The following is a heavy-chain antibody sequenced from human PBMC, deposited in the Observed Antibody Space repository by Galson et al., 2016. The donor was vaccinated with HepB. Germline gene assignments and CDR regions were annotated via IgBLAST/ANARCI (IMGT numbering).Heavy chain of an antibody. Sequence: TLSLTCTVSGGSISSATYYWSWIRQPAGKGLEWIGRLYSSGSTSYNPSLKSRVTISVDTSKNLFSLKLSSVTAADTAVYYCARERRVTARPDVIVDSWGQGTRVTVSS. J-gene: IGHJ4*02. CDR1: GGSISSATYY. V-gene: IGHV4-61*02. CDR3: ARERRVTARPDVIVDS. CDR2: LYSSGST. D-gene: IGHD3-16*02.